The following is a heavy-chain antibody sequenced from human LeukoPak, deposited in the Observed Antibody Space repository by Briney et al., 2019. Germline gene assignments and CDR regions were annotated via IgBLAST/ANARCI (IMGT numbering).Heavy chain of an antibody. J-gene: IGHJ3*02. V-gene: IGHV3-30*02. D-gene: IGHD3-10*01. CDR3: AKDLVRGVIVDAFDI. Sequence: RGSLRLSCAASGFTFSSYGMHWVRQAPGKGLEWVAVIWYDGSNKYYADSVKGRFTISRDNSKNTLYLQMNSLRAEDTAVYYCAKDLVRGVIVDAFDIWGQGTMVTVSS. CDR1: GFTFSSYG. CDR2: IWYDGSNK.